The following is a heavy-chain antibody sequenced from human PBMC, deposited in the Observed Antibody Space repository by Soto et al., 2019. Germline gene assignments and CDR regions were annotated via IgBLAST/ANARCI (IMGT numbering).Heavy chain of an antibody. CDR2: ISGSGADT. CDR3: GGEDFSSRMAGGFGY. J-gene: IGHJ3*01. CDR1: GFSFANYP. Sequence: EVQLLESGGGLVKPGGSLGLSCAASGFSFANYPMTWVRQAPGKGLEWVSTISGSGADTHYADSVKGRFTISRENSKYALHVQMDSRRAEDTVVYFGGGEDFSSRMAGGFGYWGQGTMVTVS. D-gene: IGHD6-19*01. V-gene: IGHV3-23*01.